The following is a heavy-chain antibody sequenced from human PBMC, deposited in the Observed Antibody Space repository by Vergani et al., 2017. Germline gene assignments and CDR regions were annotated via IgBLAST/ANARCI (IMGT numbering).Heavy chain of an antibody. CDR1: GFTLSSYW. CDR2: INCDGSST. V-gene: IGHV3-74*01. D-gene: IGHD2/OR15-2a*01. CDR3: ARDFLGFDP. J-gene: IGHJ5*02. Sequence: EVQLVGSGGGLVQPGGSLRFSCPASGFTLSSYWMHWVRPAPGKGLVWVSRINCDGSSTSYSNSVKSRFTIPRDNAKNTLYLQMNSLRAEDTAVYYCARDFLGFDPWGQGTQVTVSS.